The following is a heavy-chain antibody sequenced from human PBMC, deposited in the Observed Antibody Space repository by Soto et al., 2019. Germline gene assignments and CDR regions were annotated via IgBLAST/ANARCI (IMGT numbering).Heavy chain of an antibody. V-gene: IGHV1-69*12. CDR2: IMPIFRTA. Sequence: QVQVEQSGAEVKKPGSSVKVSCKASGGTFSTAAISWVRQAPGQGLEWMGGIMPIFRTADYAQKFQGRVTITGDESTSTAYLELRSLSSEDTAIYYCARDQDRPQLGGNYYYIMDVWGQGTRVTVSS. D-gene: IGHD3-3*02. J-gene: IGHJ6*02. CDR1: GGTFSTAA. CDR3: ARDQDRPQLGGNYYYIMDV.